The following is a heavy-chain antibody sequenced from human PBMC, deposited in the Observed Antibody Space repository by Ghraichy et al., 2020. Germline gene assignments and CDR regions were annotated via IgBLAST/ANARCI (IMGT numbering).Heavy chain of an antibody. CDR3: AKTRGDLPRGAFDS. D-gene: IGHD1-26*01. CDR1: GFTFSNSG. CDR2: ISRSGGSI. Sequence: GGSLRLSCAASGFTFSNSGMTWVRQAPGKGLEWVSGISRSGGSIYYADSVKGRFTISRDNSKNTLDLQMSSLRAEDTAVYYCAKTRGDLPRGAFDSWGQGRLVTVSS. V-gene: IGHV3-23*01. J-gene: IGHJ4*02.